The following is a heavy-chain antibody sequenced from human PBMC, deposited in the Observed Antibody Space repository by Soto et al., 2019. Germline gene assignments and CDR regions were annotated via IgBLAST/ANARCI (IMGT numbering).Heavy chain of an antibody. CDR3: ASHYGGYGSYYYYGMDV. D-gene: IGHD4-17*01. J-gene: IGHJ6*02. V-gene: IGHV4-30-4*01. CDR1: GGSISSGDYY. Sequence: KPSETLSLTCTVSGGSISSGDYYWSWIRQPPGKGLEWIGYIYYSGSTYYNPSLKSRVTISVDTSKNQFSLKLSSVTAADTAVYYCASHYGGYGSYYYYGMDVWAKGPRSPSP. CDR2: IYYSGST.